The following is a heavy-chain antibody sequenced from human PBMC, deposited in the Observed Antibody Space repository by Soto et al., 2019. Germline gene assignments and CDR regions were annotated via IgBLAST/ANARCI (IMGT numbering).Heavy chain of an antibody. D-gene: IGHD6-19*01. CDR2: ISGSGGST. CDR1: GFTFSSYA. Sequence: HPGGSLRLSCAASGFTFSSYAMSWVRQAPGKGLEWVSAISGSGGSTYYADSVKGRFTISRDNSKNTLYLQMNSLRAEDTAVYYCAKGLPYPYSSGPRGAFDIWGQGTMVTVSS. V-gene: IGHV3-23*01. J-gene: IGHJ3*02. CDR3: AKGLPYPYSSGPRGAFDI.